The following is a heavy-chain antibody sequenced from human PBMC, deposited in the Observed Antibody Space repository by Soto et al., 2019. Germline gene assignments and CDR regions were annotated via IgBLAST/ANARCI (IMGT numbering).Heavy chain of an antibody. CDR3: ARDPYGDYFDY. J-gene: IGHJ4*02. CDR1: GFTFSSYW. D-gene: IGHD4-17*01. CDR2: INSDGSST. Sequence: GGSLRLSCAASGFTFSSYWMHWVRQAPGKGLVWVSRINSDGSSTSYADCVKGRFTISRDNAKNTLYLQMNSLRAEDTAVYYCARDPYGDYFDYWGQGTLVTVSS. V-gene: IGHV3-74*01.